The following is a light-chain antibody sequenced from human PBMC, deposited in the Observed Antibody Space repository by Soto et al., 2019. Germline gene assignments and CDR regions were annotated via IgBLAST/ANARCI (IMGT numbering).Light chain of an antibody. CDR1: QSVSRY. J-gene: IGKJ5*01. Sequence: DIQMTQSPSSLSASVGDRITITCRASQSVSRYLNWYQQKPGKAPNLLIYAASNLQSGVPSRISGSGSGTDFTLTISSLQPEDFATYYCQQSYTIPLTFGQGTRLEI. CDR2: AAS. V-gene: IGKV1-39*01. CDR3: QQSYTIPLT.